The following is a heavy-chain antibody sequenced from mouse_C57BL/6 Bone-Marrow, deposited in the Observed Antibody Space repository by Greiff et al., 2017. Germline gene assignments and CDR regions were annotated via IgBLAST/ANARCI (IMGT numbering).Heavy chain of an antibody. CDR1: GFTFSSYG. CDR2: ISSGGSYT. D-gene: IGHD2-1*01. V-gene: IGHV5-6*01. J-gene: IGHJ4*01. CDR3: ARGDYYGNFYAMDY. Sequence: EVQGVESGGDLVKPGGSLKLSCAASGFTFSSYGMSWVRQTPDKRLEWVATISSGGSYTYYPDSVKGRFTISRDNAKNTLYLQMSSLKSEDTAMYYCARGDYYGNFYAMDYWGQGTSVTVSS.